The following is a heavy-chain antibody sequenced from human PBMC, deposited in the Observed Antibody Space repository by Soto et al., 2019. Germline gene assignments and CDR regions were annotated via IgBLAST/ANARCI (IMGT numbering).Heavy chain of an antibody. D-gene: IGHD2-2*01. CDR1: GGFFSRDA. V-gene: IGHV4-34*01. Sequence: SETLSLTWPVSGGFFSRDARIWIRQPPGKGLEWIGEINHSGSTNYNPSLKSRVTISVDTSKNQFSLKLSSVTAADTAVYYCARGRRGYCSSTSCYAYNWFDPWGQGTLVTVS. CDR3: ARGRRGYCSSTSCYAYNWFDP. J-gene: IGHJ5*02. CDR2: INHSGST.